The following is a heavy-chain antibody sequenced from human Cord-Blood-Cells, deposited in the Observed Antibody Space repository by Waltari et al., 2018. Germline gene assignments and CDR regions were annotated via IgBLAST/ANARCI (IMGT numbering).Heavy chain of an antibody. CDR2: INHSGST. Sequence: QVQLQQWGAGLLKPSETLSLTCAVYGGSFNGYYWSWIRQPPGKGLEWIGEINHSGSTNYNPSLKSRVTISVDTSKNQFSLKLSSVTAADTAVYYCARFDYWGQGTLVTVSS. J-gene: IGHJ4*02. CDR1: GGSFNGYY. V-gene: IGHV4-34*01. CDR3: ARFDY.